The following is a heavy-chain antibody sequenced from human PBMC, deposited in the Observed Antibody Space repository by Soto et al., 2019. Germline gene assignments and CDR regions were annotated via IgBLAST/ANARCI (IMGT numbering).Heavy chain of an antibody. J-gene: IGHJ6*02. V-gene: IGHV1-69*01. Sequence: QVQLVQSGAEVKKPGSSVKVSCKASGGTFSSYAISWVRQAPGQGLEWMGGIIPIFGTANYAQKFQGRVTITADESTSTAYMELSSLRSEDTAVYYCARGYVVVPAAIWEDYYYYGMDVWGQGTTVTVSS. CDR1: GGTFSSYA. CDR2: IIPIFGTA. CDR3: ARGYVVVPAAIWEDYYYYGMDV. D-gene: IGHD2-2*01.